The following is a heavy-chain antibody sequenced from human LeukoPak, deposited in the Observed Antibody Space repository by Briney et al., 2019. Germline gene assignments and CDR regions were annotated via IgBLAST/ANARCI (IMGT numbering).Heavy chain of an antibody. J-gene: IGHJ6*02. CDR1: GFTFNTYT. CDR2: ISHSNTYI. D-gene: IGHD6-19*01. CDR3: AKTIDSSGWRGMDV. Sequence: GGSLRLSCIASGFTFNTYTMTWARQAPGKGLEWVSSISHSNTYIFYADSVKGRFTISRDNAKNSLYLQMNSLRAEDTALYYCAKTIDSSGWRGMDVWGQGTTVTVSS. V-gene: IGHV3-21*04.